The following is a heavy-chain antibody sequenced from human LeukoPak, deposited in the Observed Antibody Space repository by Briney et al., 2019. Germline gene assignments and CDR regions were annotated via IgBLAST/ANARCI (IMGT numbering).Heavy chain of an antibody. Sequence: GASVKVSCKASGGTFSSYAISWVRQAPGQGLEWMGGIIPIFGTANYAQKFQGRVTITADESTSTAYMELSSLRSEDTAVYYCARDGFLEWLDYYYMEVWGKGTTVTVSS. D-gene: IGHD3-3*01. CDR1: GGTFSSYA. CDR3: ARDGFLEWLDYYYMEV. J-gene: IGHJ6*03. CDR2: IIPIFGTA. V-gene: IGHV1-69*13.